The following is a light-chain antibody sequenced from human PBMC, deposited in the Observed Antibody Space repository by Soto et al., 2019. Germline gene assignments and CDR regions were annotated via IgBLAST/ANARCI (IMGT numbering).Light chain of an antibody. CDR2: WAS. Sequence: DIQMTQSPSTLSASVGDRVTITCRASQSTSSYLAWYQQKPGQPPKVLINWASTRESGVPDRFSGSGSGADFTLTISSLQAEDVAVYYCQQYYSTPPTFGGGTKLEIK. CDR3: QQYYSTPPT. CDR1: QSTSSY. J-gene: IGKJ4*01. V-gene: IGKV4-1*01.